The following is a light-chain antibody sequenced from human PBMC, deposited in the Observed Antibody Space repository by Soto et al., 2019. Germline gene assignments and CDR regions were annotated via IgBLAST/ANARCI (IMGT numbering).Light chain of an antibody. CDR3: QQYGGSPIT. Sequence: EIVLTQSPATLSLSPGERATLSCRASQSISIYLAWYQQKPGQAPRLLIYDASNRATGIPARFSGSGSGTDFTLTITRLEPEDFAVYYCQQYGGSPITFGLGTRLEIK. CDR1: QSISIY. CDR2: DAS. V-gene: IGKV3-11*01. J-gene: IGKJ5*01.